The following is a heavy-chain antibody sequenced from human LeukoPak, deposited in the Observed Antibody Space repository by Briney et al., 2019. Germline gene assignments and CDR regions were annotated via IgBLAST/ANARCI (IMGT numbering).Heavy chain of an antibody. D-gene: IGHD2-2*01. CDR2: IKRDGSEK. CDR3: ARALVVPAVEGAWFDP. V-gene: IGHV3-7*01. CDR1: GFTFSSYW. Sequence: GGSLRLPCAASGFTFSSYWMSWVRQAPGKGLEWVANIKRDGSEKYYVDSVKGRFTISRDNAKNSLYLQMNSLRAEDTAVYYCARALVVPAVEGAWFDPWGQGTLVTVSS. J-gene: IGHJ5*02.